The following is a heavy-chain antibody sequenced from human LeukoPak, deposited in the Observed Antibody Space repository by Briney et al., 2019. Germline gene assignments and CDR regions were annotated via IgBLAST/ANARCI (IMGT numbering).Heavy chain of an antibody. J-gene: IGHJ4*02. V-gene: IGHV4-34*01. CDR2: IYYSGST. D-gene: IGHD2-2*01. Sequence: SETLSLTCAVYGGSFSGYYWSWIRQPPGKGLEWIGSIYYSGSTYYNPSLKSRVTISVDTSKNQFSLKLSSVTAADTAVYYCVRHPRVVVPAATQVLFDYWGQGTLVTVSS. CDR1: GGSFSGYY. CDR3: VRHPRVVVPAATQVLFDY.